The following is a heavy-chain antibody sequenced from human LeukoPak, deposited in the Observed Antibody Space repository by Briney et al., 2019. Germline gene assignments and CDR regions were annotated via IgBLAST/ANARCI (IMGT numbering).Heavy chain of an antibody. Sequence: PGRSLRLSCTGSGFTFGDYAMNWVRQAPGKGLEWVGFIRSKTYGGTTEYAASVKGRFTISRDDSKSIAYLQMNSLKIEDTAVYYCIRDDFDYNDPKPDYWGQGTLVTVSS. D-gene: IGHD4-11*01. CDR1: GFTFGDYA. CDR2: IRSKTYGGTT. J-gene: IGHJ4*02. V-gene: IGHV3-49*04. CDR3: IRDDFDYNDPKPDY.